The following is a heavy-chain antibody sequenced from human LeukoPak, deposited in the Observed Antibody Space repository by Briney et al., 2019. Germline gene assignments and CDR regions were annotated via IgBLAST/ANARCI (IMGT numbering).Heavy chain of an antibody. CDR3: ATMVGPPAFDS. CDR1: GFTVSSNY. CDR2: IYSGGST. J-gene: IGHJ3*02. Sequence: GGSLRLSCAASGFTVSSNYMIWVRQAPGRGLEWVSVIYSGGSTYYAESAQGRFTISRHTYKKTLYLQMNRPRAEDTAVYYCATMVGPPAFDSWGQGTMVTVSS. V-gene: IGHV3-53*04. D-gene: IGHD4-23*01.